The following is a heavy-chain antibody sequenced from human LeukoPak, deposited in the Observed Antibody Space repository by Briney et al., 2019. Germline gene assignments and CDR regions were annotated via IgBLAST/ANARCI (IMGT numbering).Heavy chain of an antibody. J-gene: IGHJ4*02. V-gene: IGHV4-61*10. Sequence: PSETLSLTCTVSGGSISSGSYYWSWIRQPAGKGLEWIGYIYYSGSTNYNPSLKSRVTISEDPSKNQFSLKLSPVTAADTAVYYCAGAKGSSSWYFTALSPIDYWGQGTLVTVSS. CDR1: GGSISSGSYY. D-gene: IGHD6-13*01. CDR2: IYYSGST. CDR3: AGAKGSSSWYFTALSPIDY.